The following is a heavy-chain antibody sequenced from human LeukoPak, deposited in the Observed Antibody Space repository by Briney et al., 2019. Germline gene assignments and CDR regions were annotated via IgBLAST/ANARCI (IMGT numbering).Heavy chain of an antibody. CDR2: INPSSGGT. Sequence: ASVTVSCKASGYTFTSYYMHWVRQAPGQGLEWMGWINPSSGGTNYAKKFQGRVTMTRDTSISTAYMELSRLRSDDTAVYYCASGGRLYENSGYYHDYWGQGTLVTVSS. V-gene: IGHV1-2*02. CDR1: GYTFTSYY. J-gene: IGHJ4*02. CDR3: ASGGRLYENSGYYHDY. D-gene: IGHD3-22*01.